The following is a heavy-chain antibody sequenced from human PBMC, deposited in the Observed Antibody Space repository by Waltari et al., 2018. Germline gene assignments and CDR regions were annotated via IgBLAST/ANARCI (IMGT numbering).Heavy chain of an antibody. D-gene: IGHD1-1*01. CDR2: IYTRGST. J-gene: IGHJ6*02. CDR3: ARAPNWNLGYGMDV. Sequence: QVQLQESGPGLVKPSQTLSLTCTVSGGSISSGSYYWSWIRQPAGKGLEWIGRIYTRGSTNYNPSLKSRVTISVDTSKNQFSLKLSSVTAADTAVYYCARAPNWNLGYGMDVWGQGTTVTVSS. V-gene: IGHV4-61*02. CDR1: GGSISSGSYY.